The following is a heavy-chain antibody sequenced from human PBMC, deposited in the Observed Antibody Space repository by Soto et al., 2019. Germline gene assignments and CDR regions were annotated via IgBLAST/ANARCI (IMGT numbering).Heavy chain of an antibody. Sequence: EVQLVESGGGLVQPGGSLRLSCAASGFSLSNYWMTWVRRAPGKRPEWVANIKQDGSATYYMDSVRGRFTISRDNANNSLFLQMNSLSAEDTALYYCARWTTALDYWGQGALVTVSS. D-gene: IGHD4-17*01. J-gene: IGHJ4*02. CDR3: ARWTTALDY. CDR2: IKQDGSAT. V-gene: IGHV3-7*03. CDR1: GFSLSNYW.